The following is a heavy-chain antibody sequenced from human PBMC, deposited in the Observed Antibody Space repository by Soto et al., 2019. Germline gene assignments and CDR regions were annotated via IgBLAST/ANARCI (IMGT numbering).Heavy chain of an antibody. Sequence: GGSLRLSCAASGFTFNSYSMNWVRQAPGKGLEWVSCISSTSNYIFYADSVKGRLTISRDNAKNSLYLQLNSLRVEDTAVYYCARATLLWFGELSYWGQGPLVTVSS. D-gene: IGHD3-10*01. CDR2: ISSTSNYI. V-gene: IGHV3-21*01. J-gene: IGHJ4*02. CDR1: GFTFNSYS. CDR3: ARATLLWFGELSY.